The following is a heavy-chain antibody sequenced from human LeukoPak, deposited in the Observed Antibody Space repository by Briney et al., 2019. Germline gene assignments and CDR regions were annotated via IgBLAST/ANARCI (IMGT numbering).Heavy chain of an antibody. Sequence: SETLSLTCTVSGGSISSYYWSWIRQPPGKGLEWIGYIYYSGSTNYNTSLKSRVTISVDTSKNQFSLKLSSVTAADTAVYYCARHAHPTLYCSSTSCPHINWFDPWGQGTLVTVSS. D-gene: IGHD2-2*01. CDR1: GGSISSYY. CDR3: ARHAHPTLYCSSTSCPHINWFDP. V-gene: IGHV4-59*08. CDR2: IYYSGST. J-gene: IGHJ5*02.